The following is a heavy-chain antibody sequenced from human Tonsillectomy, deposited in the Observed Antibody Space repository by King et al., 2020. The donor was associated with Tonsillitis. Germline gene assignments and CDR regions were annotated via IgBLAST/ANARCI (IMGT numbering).Heavy chain of an antibody. CDR1: GFTFSSYG. CDR2: IRYDGSNK. V-gene: IGHV3-30*02. Sequence: VQLVESGGGVVQPGGSLRLSCAASGFTFSSYGMHWVRQAPGTGLEWVAFIRYDGSNKYYADSVKGRFTISRDNSKNTLYLQMNSLRAEDTAVYYCANTRWGGYSLDYWGKGSLVTVSS. D-gene: IGHD2-15*01. CDR3: ANTRWGGYSLDY. J-gene: IGHJ4*02.